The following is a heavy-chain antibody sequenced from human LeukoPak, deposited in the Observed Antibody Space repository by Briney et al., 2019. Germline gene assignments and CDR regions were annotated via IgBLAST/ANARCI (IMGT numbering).Heavy chain of an antibody. CDR1: GYTFTGYY. Sequence: ASVKVSCKASGYTFTGYYMHWVRQAPGQGLEWMGIINPSGGSTSYAQKFQGRVTMTRDTSTSTVYMELSGLRSEDTAVYYCARVAGGYFPFDYWGQGNLVTVSS. CDR2: INPSGGST. D-gene: IGHD3-10*01. J-gene: IGHJ4*02. V-gene: IGHV1-46*01. CDR3: ARVAGGYFPFDY.